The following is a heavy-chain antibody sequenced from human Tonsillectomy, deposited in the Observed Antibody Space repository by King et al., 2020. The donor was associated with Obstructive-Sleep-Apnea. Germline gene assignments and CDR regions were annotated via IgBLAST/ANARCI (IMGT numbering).Heavy chain of an antibody. Sequence: VQLQESGPGLVKPSETLSLTCTVSGGSISSYYWSWIRQPPGKGLELIGYIYYSGSTNYTPSLKSRVTIPVDTSKNQFSLKLTSMTAADTAVYYCARNLYSSGWYYFDYWGQGTLVTVSS. V-gene: IGHV4-59*01. D-gene: IGHD6-19*01. CDR1: GGSISSYY. J-gene: IGHJ4*02. CDR2: IYYSGST. CDR3: ARNLYSSGWYYFDY.